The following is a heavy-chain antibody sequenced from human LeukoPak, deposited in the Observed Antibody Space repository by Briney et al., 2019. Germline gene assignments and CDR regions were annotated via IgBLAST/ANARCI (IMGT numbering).Heavy chain of an antibody. Sequence: GGSLRLSCVASGFTFDGYGMSWVRQAPGKGLEWVANIKQDGSEKYYVEYVKGRFTISRDNAKNSLYLQMNSLRAEDTAVYYCAREFVVTTNFDYWGQGTLVTVSS. CDR2: IKQDGSEK. CDR1: GFTFDGYG. D-gene: IGHD2-21*02. V-gene: IGHV3-7*01. CDR3: AREFVVTTNFDY. J-gene: IGHJ4*02.